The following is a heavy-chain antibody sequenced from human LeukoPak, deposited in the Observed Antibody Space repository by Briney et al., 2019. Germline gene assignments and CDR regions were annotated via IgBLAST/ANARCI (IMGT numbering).Heavy chain of an antibody. J-gene: IGHJ6*02. V-gene: IGHV3-7*01. CDR3: ASLRFLEWLPWYYYYGMDV. D-gene: IGHD3-3*01. CDR1: GFTFSSYW. CDR2: IKQDGSEK. Sequence: GGSLRLSCAASGFTFSSYWMSWVRQAPGKGLEWVANIKQDGSEKYYVDSVKGRFTISRDNAKNSLYLQMNSLRAEDTAVYYCASLRFLEWLPWYYYYGMDVWGQGTTVTVSS.